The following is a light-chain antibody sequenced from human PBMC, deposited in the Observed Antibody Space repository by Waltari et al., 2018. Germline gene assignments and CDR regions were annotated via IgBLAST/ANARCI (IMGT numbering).Light chain of an antibody. CDR1: QSINRW. CDR2: RAS. V-gene: IGKV1-5*03. Sequence: DIQMTQSPSTLSASVGDTVSITCRASQSINRWLAWYQQKPGKAPNRLIYRASTLESGVPSRFSGSESGAEFTLTISSLQPDDVATYYCQQYSDDWTFGQGTKVEIK. CDR3: QQYSDDWT. J-gene: IGKJ1*01.